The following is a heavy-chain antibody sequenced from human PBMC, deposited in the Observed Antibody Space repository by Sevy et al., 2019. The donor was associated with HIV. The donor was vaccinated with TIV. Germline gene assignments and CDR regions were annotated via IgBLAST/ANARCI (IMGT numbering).Heavy chain of an antibody. CDR1: GFTFSSYG. V-gene: IGHV3-33*01. CDR3: ARDQGQWLVRRGGAFDI. D-gene: IGHD6-19*01. Sequence: GGFLRLSCAASGFTFSSYGMHWVRQAPGKGLEWVAVIWYDGSNKYYADSVKGRFTISRDNSKNTLYLQMNSLRAEDTAVYYCARDQGQWLVRRGGAFDIWGQGTMVTVSS. CDR2: IWYDGSNK. J-gene: IGHJ3*02.